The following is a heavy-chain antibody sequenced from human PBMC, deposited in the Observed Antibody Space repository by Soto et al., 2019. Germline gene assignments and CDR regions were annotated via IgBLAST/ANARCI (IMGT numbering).Heavy chain of an antibody. Sequence: GASVKVSCKASGYIFTNFNMHWVRQAPGQGLEWMGVLHPSGPTTTYAQKLQGRVTMTTDTSTSTAYMELRSLRSDDTAVYYCARDSPFGGVIQTSASDYSGQGTLVTVSS. V-gene: IGHV1-46*01. CDR3: ARDSPFGGVIQTSASDY. J-gene: IGHJ4*02. CDR2: LHPSGPTT. D-gene: IGHD3-16*01. CDR1: GYIFTNFN.